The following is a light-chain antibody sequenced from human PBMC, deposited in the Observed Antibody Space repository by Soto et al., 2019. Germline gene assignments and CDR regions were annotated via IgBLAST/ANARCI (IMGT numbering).Light chain of an antibody. V-gene: IGLV2-14*03. J-gene: IGLJ2*01. CDR2: DVT. CDR3: TSYTTSSTLV. CDR1: SSDIGTYNS. Sequence: QSARAQPASVSGSPGQSITISCTGTSSDIGTYNSVSWYQQHAGKVPKLMIYDVTNRPSGVSDRFSGSKSANTASLTISGLQAEDEADYYCTSYTTSSTLVFGGGTKLTVL.